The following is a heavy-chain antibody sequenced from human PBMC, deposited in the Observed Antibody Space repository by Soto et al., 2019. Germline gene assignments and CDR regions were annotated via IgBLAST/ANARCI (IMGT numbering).Heavy chain of an antibody. CDR1: GDSFSSSNW. CDR3: ARSPRRVDGKWYLDY. CDR2: ILHTGST. V-gene: IGHV4-4*02. J-gene: IGHJ4*02. D-gene: IGHD2-15*01. Sequence: QVQLQESGPRLLNPSGTLSLTCGVSGDSFSSSNWWTWVRQSPGKGLEWIGDILHTGSTDYSPSLRSRVTLSIDASKKEFYLNLTSVTATDTAIYYCARSPRRVDGKWYLDYWGQGALVTVSS.